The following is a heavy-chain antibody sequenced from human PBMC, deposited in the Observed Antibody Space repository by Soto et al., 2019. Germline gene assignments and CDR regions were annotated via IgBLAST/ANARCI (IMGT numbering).Heavy chain of an antibody. CDR2: IYHSGST. CDR1: GGSISSGGYS. CDR3: ARAAGATGWFDP. D-gene: IGHD1-26*01. Sequence: QLQLQESGSGLVKPSQTLSLTCAVSGGSISSGGYSWCWIRQQPGKGLEWIGYIYHSGSTYYNPSIKSRVTISVDRSKNQFSLKLSSVTAADTAVYYCARAAGATGWFDPWGQGTLVTVSS. J-gene: IGHJ5*02. V-gene: IGHV4-30-2*01.